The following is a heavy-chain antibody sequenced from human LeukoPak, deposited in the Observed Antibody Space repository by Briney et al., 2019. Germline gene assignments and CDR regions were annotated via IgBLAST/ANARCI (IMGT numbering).Heavy chain of an antibody. D-gene: IGHD4-23*01. Sequence: ASVKPSCKASGYTFTGYYMHWVRQAPGQGLEWMGRINPNSGGTNYAQKFQGRVTMTRDTSISTAYMELSRLRSDDTAVYYCARGVVVTLVWFGAFDIWGQGTMVTVSS. CDR2: INPNSGGT. CDR1: GYTFTGYY. CDR3: ARGVVVTLVWFGAFDI. J-gene: IGHJ3*02. V-gene: IGHV1-2*06.